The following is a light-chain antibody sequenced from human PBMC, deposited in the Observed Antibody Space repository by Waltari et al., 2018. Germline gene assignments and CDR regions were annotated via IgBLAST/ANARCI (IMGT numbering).Light chain of an antibody. V-gene: IGKV3-20*01. CDR2: DAS. Sequence: EIVLTQSPGTLSLSPGEGAILSCRASQSVSRSLAWYQQKPGQAPRLLIYDASTRATGIPYRFSGSGSGTDFSLTISGLESEERRVYYCQKYVSLPATFGQGTTVEIK. CDR1: QSVSRS. CDR3: QKYVSLPAT. J-gene: IGKJ1*01.